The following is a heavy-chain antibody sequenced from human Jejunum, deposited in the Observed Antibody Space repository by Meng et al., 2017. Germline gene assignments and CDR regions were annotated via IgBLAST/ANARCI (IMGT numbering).Heavy chain of an antibody. D-gene: IGHD2-15*01. V-gene: IGHV4-31*11. CDR2: IDSSGST. J-gene: IGHJ4*02. CDR1: GGSLNSGYYF. CDR3: ARALGGGFYSYYFDS. Sequence: QLQLQESGSGLVKPSQTLSLTCAVSGGSLNSGYYFWNWIRQRPGQGLEWIGSIDSSGSTHHSPSLHSRLTISVDTSKNQFSLKLSSVTAADTAVYYCARALGGGFYSYYFDSWGQGTLVTVSS.